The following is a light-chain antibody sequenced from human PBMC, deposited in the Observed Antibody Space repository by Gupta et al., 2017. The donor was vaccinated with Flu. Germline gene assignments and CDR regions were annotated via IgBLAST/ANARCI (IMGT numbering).Light chain of an antibody. CDR2: EVS. CDR1: QSLVYSDGNTY. Sequence: PVTLGQPASISCRSSQSLVYSDGNTYLNWFQQRPGQSPRRIIYEVSNRDFGGPDRFSGSGSGTDFTLKSSRGEAEDVGVYYGMKGKHPWTFGQGTKLEIK. J-gene: IGKJ2*02. CDR3: MKGKHPWT. V-gene: IGKV2-30*01.